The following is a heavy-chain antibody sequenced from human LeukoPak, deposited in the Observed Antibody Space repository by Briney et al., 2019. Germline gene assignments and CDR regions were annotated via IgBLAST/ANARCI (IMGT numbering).Heavy chain of an antibody. V-gene: IGHV1-8*02. J-gene: IGHJ3*02. Sequence: ASVKVSCKASGYTFTSYGISWVRQAPGQGLEWMGWMNPNSGNTGYAQKFQGRVTMTRNTSISTAYMELSSLRSEDTAVYYCAREAYYYDSSGGAFDIWGQGTMVTVSS. D-gene: IGHD3-22*01. CDR2: MNPNSGNT. CDR3: AREAYYYDSSGGAFDI. CDR1: GYTFTSYG.